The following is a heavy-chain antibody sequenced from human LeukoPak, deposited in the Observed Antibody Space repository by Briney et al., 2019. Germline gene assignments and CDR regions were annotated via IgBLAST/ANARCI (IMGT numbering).Heavy chain of an antibody. V-gene: IGHV3-30-3*01. J-gene: IGHJ4*02. Sequence: GGSLRLSCAASGFTFSSYAMHWVRQAPGKGLEWVAVISYDGSNKYYADSVKGRFTISRDKSKNTLYLQMNSLRAEDTAVYYCAKVAHGDYFDYWGQGTLVTVSS. CDR1: GFTFSSYA. CDR2: ISYDGSNK. D-gene: IGHD3-10*01. CDR3: AKVAHGDYFDY.